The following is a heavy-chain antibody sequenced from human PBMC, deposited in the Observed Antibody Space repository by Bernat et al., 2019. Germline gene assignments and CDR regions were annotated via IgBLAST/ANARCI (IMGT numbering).Heavy chain of an antibody. D-gene: IGHD4-11*01. CDR3: AKHPTVDTGY. CDR2: LSGSGVSA. CDR1: EFTFTNYA. Sequence: EVQLLESGGDLVQPGGSPRLSCAASEFTFTNYAMSWVRQAPGKGLEWVSTLSGSGVSAYYADSVKGRFTISRDTSKNTLYLQMNSLRAEDTAVYYCAKHPTVDTGYWGQGTLVTVSS. J-gene: IGHJ4*02. V-gene: IGHV3-23*01.